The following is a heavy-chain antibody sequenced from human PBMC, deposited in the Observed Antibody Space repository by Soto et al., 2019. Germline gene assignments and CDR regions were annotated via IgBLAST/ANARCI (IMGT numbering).Heavy chain of an antibody. J-gene: IGHJ6*02. V-gene: IGHV1-69*13. CDR1: GGTFSSYA. CDR2: IIPIFDTA. D-gene: IGHD2-2*01. CDR3: ASHSSLRGYCISTSCYGYYYGMDV. Sequence: SVKVSCKASGGTFSSYAISWVRQAPGQGLEWMGGIIPIFDTANYAQKFQGRVTITADESTSTAYMELSSLRSEDTAVYYCASHSSLRGYCISTSCYGYYYGMDVWGQGTTVTVSS.